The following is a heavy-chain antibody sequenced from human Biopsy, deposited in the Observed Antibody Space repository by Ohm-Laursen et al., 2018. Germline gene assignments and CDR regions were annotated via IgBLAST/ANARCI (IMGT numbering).Heavy chain of an antibody. V-gene: IGHV3-33*06. CDR3: AKINPSSIYYYYGMDV. J-gene: IGHJ6*02. Sequence: SSLRLSCAASGFIFNYGMHWVRQAPGKGLEWVAVIWYDGSNGNYADSVKGRFTISRDNSKNTLYLQLNSLRAEDTALYYCAKINPSSIYYYYGMDVWGQGTTVTVSS. CDR1: GFIFNYG. CDR2: IWYDGSNG.